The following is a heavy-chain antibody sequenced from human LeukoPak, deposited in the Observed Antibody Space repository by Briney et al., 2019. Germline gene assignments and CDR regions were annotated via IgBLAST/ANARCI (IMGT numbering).Heavy chain of an antibody. D-gene: IGHD1-1*01. CDR2: IYYTGST. V-gene: IGHV4-59*01. Sequence: PSETLSLTCTVSGXSISGYYWSWIRQPPGKGLEWIAFIYYTGSTNYNPPLKSRVTISVDTSKNQFSLKLTSVTAADTAVYYCARGGTGKANWFDPWGQGTLVTVSS. CDR1: GXSISGYY. CDR3: ARGGTGKANWFDP. J-gene: IGHJ5*02.